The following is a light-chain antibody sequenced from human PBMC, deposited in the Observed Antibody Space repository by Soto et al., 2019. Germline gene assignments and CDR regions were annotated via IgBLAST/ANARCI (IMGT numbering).Light chain of an antibody. V-gene: IGKV3-20*01. J-gene: IGKJ4*01. CDR1: QNVYNNY. CDR2: GAS. CDR3: QRYGRPIS. Sequence: EIVLTQSPGTLSLSPGERATLSCRASQNVYNNYIAWYQQKPGQAPRTVIYGASIRATGIPDRFSCSGSGTDFNLSWSRVEPEDSAVYYCQRYGRPISFRGGTKVDIK.